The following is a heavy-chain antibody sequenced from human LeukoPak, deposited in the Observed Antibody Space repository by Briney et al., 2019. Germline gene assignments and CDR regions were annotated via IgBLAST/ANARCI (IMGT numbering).Heavy chain of an antibody. D-gene: IGHD3-10*01. Sequence: GGFLRLSCTASGFTFVDYAMSWVRQAPGKGLEWVGFIRSKAYGGTTEYAASVKGRFTISRDDSKSIAYLQMNSLKTEDTAVYYCTRAGLLWFGDSADCWGQGTLVTVSS. CDR2: IRSKAYGGTT. J-gene: IGHJ4*02. V-gene: IGHV3-49*04. CDR1: GFTFVDYA. CDR3: TRAGLLWFGDSADC.